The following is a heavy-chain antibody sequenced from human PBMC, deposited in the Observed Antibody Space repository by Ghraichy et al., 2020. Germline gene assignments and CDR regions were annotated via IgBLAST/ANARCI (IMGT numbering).Heavy chain of an antibody. Sequence: GESLNISCVTSGFPFSNYAMNWVRQAPGKGLEWVAYISNDGSKTNHADSVKGRFTISRDNTKNTLYLQMNSLRDEDTAVYYCARWDGGRSFDYWGQGTLVTVSS. J-gene: IGHJ4*02. CDR2: ISNDGSKT. V-gene: IGHV3-30*03. D-gene: IGHD3-16*01. CDR3: ARWDGGRSFDY. CDR1: GFPFSNYA.